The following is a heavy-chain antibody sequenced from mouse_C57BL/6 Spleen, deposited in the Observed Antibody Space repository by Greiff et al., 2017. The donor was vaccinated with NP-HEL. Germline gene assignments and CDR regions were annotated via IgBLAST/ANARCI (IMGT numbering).Heavy chain of an antibody. D-gene: IGHD3-3*01. CDR1: GYTFTSYW. CDR2: IDPSDSYT. CDR3: GKDSDFRGFDY. J-gene: IGHJ2*01. V-gene: IGHV1-69*01. Sequence: QVQLQQPGAELVMPGASVKLSCKASGYTFTSYWMHWVKQRPGQGLEWIGEIDPSDSYTNYNQKFKGKSTLTVDKSSSTAYMQLSSLTSEDSAVYYCGKDSDFRGFDYWGQGTTLTVSS.